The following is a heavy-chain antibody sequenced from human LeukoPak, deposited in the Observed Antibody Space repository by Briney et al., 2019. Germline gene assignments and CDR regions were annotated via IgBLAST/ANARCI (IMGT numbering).Heavy chain of an antibody. CDR2: MNPNSGNT. V-gene: IGHV1-8*01. CDR1: GYTFTSYD. D-gene: IGHD3-22*01. J-gene: IGHJ4*02. Sequence: ASVKVSCKASGYTFTSYDINWVRQATGQGLEWMGWMNPNSGNTGYAQKFQGRVTMTRNTSISTAYMELSSLISEDTAVYYCASRVSYDSSGYSFDYWGQGTLVTVSS. CDR3: ASRVSYDSSGYSFDY.